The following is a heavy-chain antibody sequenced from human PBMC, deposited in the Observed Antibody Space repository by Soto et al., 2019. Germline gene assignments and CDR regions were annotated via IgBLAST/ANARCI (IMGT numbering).Heavy chain of an antibody. D-gene: IGHD4-17*01. CDR3: ARKTTVTTVPSGMDV. Sequence: QVQLVQSGAEVKKPGASVKVSCKAPGYTFTSYDINWVRQATGQGLEWMGWKNPNSGNTGYAQKFQGRVSMTRNTSISTAYRELSSLRSEDTAVYYCARKTTVTTVPSGMDVWGQGTTVTVSS. J-gene: IGHJ6*02. V-gene: IGHV1-8*01. CDR1: GYTFTSYD. CDR2: KNPNSGNT.